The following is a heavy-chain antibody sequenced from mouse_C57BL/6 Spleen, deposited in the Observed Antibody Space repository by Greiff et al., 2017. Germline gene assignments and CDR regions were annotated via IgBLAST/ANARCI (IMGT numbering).Heavy chain of an antibody. CDR2: IYPRSGNT. CDR3: AKYPSFAY. J-gene: IGHJ3*01. CDR1: GYTFTSYG. Sequence: VKLMESGAELARPGASVKLSCKASGYTFTSYGISWVKQRTGQGLEWIGEIYPRSGNTYYNEKFKGKATLTADKSSSTAYMELRSLTSDDSAVYFCAKYPSFAYWGQGTLVTVSA. D-gene: IGHD5-1*01. V-gene: IGHV1-81*01.